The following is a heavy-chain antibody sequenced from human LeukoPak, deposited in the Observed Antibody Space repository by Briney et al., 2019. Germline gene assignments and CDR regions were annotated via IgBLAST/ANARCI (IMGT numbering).Heavy chain of an antibody. CDR3: ASGASSPGIDY. CDR2: IKQDGSEK. D-gene: IGHD2-2*01. J-gene: IGHJ4*02. Sequence: GGSLRLSCAASGFTFSSYEMNWVRQVPGKGLEWVANIKQDGSEKYYVDSVKGRFTISRDNAKNSLYLQMNSLRAEDTAVYYCASGASSPGIDYWGQGTLVTVSS. V-gene: IGHV3-7*01. CDR1: GFTFSSYE.